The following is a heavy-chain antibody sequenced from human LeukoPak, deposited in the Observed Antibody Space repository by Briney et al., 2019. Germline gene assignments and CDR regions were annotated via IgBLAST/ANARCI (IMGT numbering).Heavy chain of an antibody. CDR2: ICTDETTI. Sequence: GGSLRLSCAASGFTFTNYCMHWVRQPPGRGLVWVSQICTDETTIRYADSVKGRFTISRDNAKNTLYLQMSSLRVEDTAVYYCVRGVPVTPGIDYWGQGTLVTVSS. CDR3: VRGVPVTPGIDY. CDR1: GFTFTNYC. J-gene: IGHJ4*02. V-gene: IGHV3-74*01. D-gene: IGHD2-2*01.